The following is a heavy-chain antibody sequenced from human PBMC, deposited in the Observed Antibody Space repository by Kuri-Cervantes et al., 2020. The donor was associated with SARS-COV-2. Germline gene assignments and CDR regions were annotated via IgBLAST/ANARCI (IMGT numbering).Heavy chain of an antibody. CDR2: ISYDGSNK. CDR3: ARARAAAGTFIEYFQH. J-gene: IGHJ1*01. CDR1: GFTFSSYA. D-gene: IGHD6-13*01. V-gene: IGHV3-30-3*01. Sequence: GRSLKISCAASGFTFSSYAMHWVRQAPGKGLEWVAVISYDGSNKYYADSVKGRFTISRDNSKNTLYLQMNSLRAEDTAVYYCARARAAAGTFIEYFQHWGQGTLVTVSS.